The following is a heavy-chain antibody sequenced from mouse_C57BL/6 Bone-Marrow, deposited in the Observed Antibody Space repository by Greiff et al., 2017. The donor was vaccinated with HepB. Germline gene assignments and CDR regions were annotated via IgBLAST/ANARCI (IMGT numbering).Heavy chain of an antibody. V-gene: IGHV2-6-1*01. Sequence: VQRVESGPGLVAPSQSLSITCTVSGFSLTSYGVHWVRQPPGKGLEWLVVIWSDGSTTYNSALKSRLSISKDNSKSQVFLKMNSLQTDDTAMYYCARHAHYDYDVFAYWGQGTLVTVSA. CDR1: GFSLTSYG. D-gene: IGHD2-4*01. J-gene: IGHJ3*01. CDR2: IWSDGST. CDR3: ARHAHYDYDVFAY.